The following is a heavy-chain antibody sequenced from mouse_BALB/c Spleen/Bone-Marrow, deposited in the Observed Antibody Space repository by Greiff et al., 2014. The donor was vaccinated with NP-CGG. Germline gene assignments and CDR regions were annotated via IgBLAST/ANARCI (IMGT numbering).Heavy chain of an antibody. CDR2: IYPGDGDT. CDR3: AFGNYDFDY. CDR1: GYAFSSYW. D-gene: IGHD2-1*01. Sequence: QVQLQQSGAELVRPGSSVKISCKASGYAFSSYWMNWVKQRPGQGLEWIGQIYPGDGDTNYSGKFKGKATLTADEPSSTAYMQLSSLTSEDSAVYFCAFGNYDFDYWDQGTTLTVSS. J-gene: IGHJ2*01. V-gene: IGHV1-80*01.